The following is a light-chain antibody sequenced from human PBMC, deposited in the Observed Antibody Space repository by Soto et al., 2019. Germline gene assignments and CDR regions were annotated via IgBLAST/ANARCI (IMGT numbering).Light chain of an antibody. Sequence: EVVMTQSPATLSVSPGEIVTFSGRARPSVTTNLAWYQHKPGQSPRLLISGAYTGDSGIPPRFSGSGSGTEFTLTIDRLQSADFAVYYCQQYDSWPVTCCGGTKGEIK. J-gene: IGKJ4*01. CDR1: PSVTTN. V-gene: IGKV3-15*01. CDR3: QQYDSWPVT. CDR2: GAY.